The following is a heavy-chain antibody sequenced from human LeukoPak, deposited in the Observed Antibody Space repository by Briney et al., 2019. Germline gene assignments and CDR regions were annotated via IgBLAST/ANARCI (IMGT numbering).Heavy chain of an antibody. CDR3: ARARSGYDYYYGMDV. CDR1: GYTFTSYD. V-gene: IGHV1-8*01. D-gene: IGHD5-12*01. Sequence: ASVKVSCKASGYTFTSYDINWVRQATGQGLEWMGWMNSNVGTTGYEQKFQGRVTMTRNTSMRTAYMELSSLTSEDTAVYYCARARSGYDYYYGMDVWGQGTTVTVSS. CDR2: MNSNVGTT. J-gene: IGHJ6*02.